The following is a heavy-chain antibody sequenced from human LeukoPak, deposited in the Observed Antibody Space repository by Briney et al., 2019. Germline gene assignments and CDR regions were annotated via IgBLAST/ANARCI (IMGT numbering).Heavy chain of an antibody. CDR1: GYTFTSYG. D-gene: IGHD3-22*01. J-gene: IGHJ4*02. CDR3: AREGRYDSSGDIDY. Sequence: ASVKVSCKASGYTFTSYGISWVRQAPGQGLEWMGWISAYNGNTNYAQKFQGRVTMTRDTSISTAYMELSRLRSDDTAVYYCAREGRYDSSGDIDYWGQGTLVTVSS. V-gene: IGHV1-18*01. CDR2: ISAYNGNT.